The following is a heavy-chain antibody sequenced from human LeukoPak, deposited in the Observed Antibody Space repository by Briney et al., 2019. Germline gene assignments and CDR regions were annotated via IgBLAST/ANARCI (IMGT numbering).Heavy chain of an antibody. CDR3: ARGRGAAVFVTIEFDY. D-gene: IGHD6-13*01. J-gene: IGHJ4*02. Sequence: SETLSLTCTVSGGSISSYYWSWIRQPPGKGLEWIGYIYTSGSTNYNPSLKSRVTISVDTSKNQFSLKLSSVTAADTAVYYCARGRGAAVFVTIEFDYWGQGALVPVSS. CDR1: GGSISSYY. V-gene: IGHV4-4*09. CDR2: IYTSGST.